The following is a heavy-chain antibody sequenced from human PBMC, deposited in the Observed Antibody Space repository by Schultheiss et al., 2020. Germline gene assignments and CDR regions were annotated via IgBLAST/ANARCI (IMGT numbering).Heavy chain of an antibody. Sequence: ASVKVSYKTSGYTFTAYYIHCVRQAPGQGLEWMRWTNPNTGDTNYPQKFQGRVTMTSDTSLSTAYTELRGLISDDTALYFCARDPESPNYFDPWGQGTLVTVSS. CDR2: TNPNTGDT. V-gene: IGHV1-2*02. CDR1: GYTFTAYY. J-gene: IGHJ5*02. CDR3: ARDPESPNYFDP.